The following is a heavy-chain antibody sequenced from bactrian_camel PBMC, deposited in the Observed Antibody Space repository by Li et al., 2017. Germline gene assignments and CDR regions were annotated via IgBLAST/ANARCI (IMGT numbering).Heavy chain of an antibody. D-gene: IGHD3*01. CDR1: GYSAVTLC. J-gene: IGHJ4*01. CDR3: KAVQGRSRTAACITRDY. V-gene: IGHV3S53*01. Sequence: HVQLVESGGGLVQPGGSMRLSCAAASGYSAVTLCMGWFRQAPGKERGFVSGITCDSRISYAGSVNGRFTISPDNAKNTVYLEMNNLKPEDTAMYYCKAVQGRSRTAACITRDYWGQGTQVTVS. CDR2: ITCDSRI.